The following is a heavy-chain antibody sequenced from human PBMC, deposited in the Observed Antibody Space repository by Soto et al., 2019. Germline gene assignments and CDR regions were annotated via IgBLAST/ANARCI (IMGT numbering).Heavy chain of an antibody. CDR3: ARLGYCSGGRCYAIPYFDY. V-gene: IGHV4-31*03. J-gene: IGHJ4*02. D-gene: IGHD2-15*01. CDR2: ISYSGST. Sequence: SEPLSLTRTVSGGSISRAGYYWPWLRQHPGKGLECIGYISYSGSTYYIPSLKSRVTISVDTSKNQFSLKLSSVTASDTDVYYRARLGYCSGGRCYAIPYFDYCGQGTLVTVSS. CDR1: GGSISRAGYY.